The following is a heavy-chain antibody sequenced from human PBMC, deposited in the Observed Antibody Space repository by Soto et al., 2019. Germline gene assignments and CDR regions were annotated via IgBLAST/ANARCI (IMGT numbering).Heavy chain of an antibody. CDR2: ISGSGGST. J-gene: IGHJ4*02. CDR3: AKDLADY. Sequence: GGSLSLSCGASAFPFIGYAISWVRQAPGKGLEWVSAISGSGGSTYYADSVKGRFTISRDNSKNTLYLQMNSLRAEDTAVYYCAKDLADYWGQGTRVTVSA. CDR1: AFPFIGYA. V-gene: IGHV3-23*01.